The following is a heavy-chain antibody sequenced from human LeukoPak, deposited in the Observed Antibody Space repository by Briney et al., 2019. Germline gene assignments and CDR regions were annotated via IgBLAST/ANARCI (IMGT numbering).Heavy chain of an antibody. J-gene: IGHJ4*02. CDR1: GFTFSSYA. D-gene: IGHD3-9*01. V-gene: IGHV3-30*01. CDR3: ARDYDILTGTLDY. CDR2: ISYDGSNK. Sequence: PGGSLRLSCAASGFTFSSYAMHWVRQAPGKGLEWVAVISYDGSNKYYADSEKGRFTISRDNSKNTLYLQMNSLRAEDTAVYYCARDYDILTGTLDYWGQGTLVTVSS.